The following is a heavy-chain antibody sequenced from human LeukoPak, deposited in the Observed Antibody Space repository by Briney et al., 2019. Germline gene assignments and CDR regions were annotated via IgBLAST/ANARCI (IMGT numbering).Heavy chain of an antibody. CDR2: IYYSGST. Sequence: SETLSLTCTVSGGSISSYYWSWIRQPPGKGLEWSGYIYYSGSTNYNPSLKSRDTISVDTSKNQFSLKLSSVTAADTAVYYCARYAMVRGVIFLPAGTFDYWGQGTLVTVSP. J-gene: IGHJ4*02. V-gene: IGHV4-59*01. D-gene: IGHD3-10*01. CDR1: GGSISSYY. CDR3: ARYAMVRGVIFLPAGTFDY.